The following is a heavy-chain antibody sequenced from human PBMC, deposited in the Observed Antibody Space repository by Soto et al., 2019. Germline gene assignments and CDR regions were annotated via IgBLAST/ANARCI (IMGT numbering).Heavy chain of an antibody. CDR2: IYPGDSDT. V-gene: IGHV5-51*01. J-gene: IGHJ2*01. D-gene: IGHD2-2*01. Sequence: GESLKISCKGSGYRFTSYWIGWVRQMPGKGLEWMGIIYPGDSDTRYSTSFQGLVTISADKSISTVYLQWSSLKTSDPAMYYCASQVATSSYWYFDLWGRGTLVTVSS. CDR3: ASQVATSSYWYFDL. CDR1: GYRFTSYW.